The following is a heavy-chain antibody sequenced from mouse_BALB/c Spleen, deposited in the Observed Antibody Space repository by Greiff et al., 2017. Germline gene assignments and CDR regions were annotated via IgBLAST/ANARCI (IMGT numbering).Heavy chain of an antibody. J-gene: IGHJ2*01. CDR1: GFTFSSFG. Sequence: EVKLVESGGGLVQPGGSRKLSCAASGFTFSSFGMHWVRQAPEKGLEWVAYISSGSSTIYYADTVKGRFTISRDNPKNTLFLQMTSLRSEDTAMYYCARSDYDFFDYWGQGTTLTVSS. D-gene: IGHD2-4*01. CDR2: ISSGSSTI. CDR3: ARSDYDFFDY. V-gene: IGHV5-17*02.